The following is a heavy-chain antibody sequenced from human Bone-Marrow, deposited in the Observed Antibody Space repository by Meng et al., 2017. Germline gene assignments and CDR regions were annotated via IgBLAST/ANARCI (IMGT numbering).Heavy chain of an antibody. CDR3: TLTVTTQFDY. J-gene: IGHJ4*02. D-gene: IGHD4-17*01. V-gene: IGHV3-73*01. Sequence: GYTCSRNSMNVGPQGSGKGLECVGRIRSKVNSYATAYAASVKGRFTISRDDSKNTAYLQMNRLKTEDTTVYYCTLTVTTQFDYWGQGTLVTVSS. CDR2: IRSKVNSYAT. CDR1: GYTCSRNS.